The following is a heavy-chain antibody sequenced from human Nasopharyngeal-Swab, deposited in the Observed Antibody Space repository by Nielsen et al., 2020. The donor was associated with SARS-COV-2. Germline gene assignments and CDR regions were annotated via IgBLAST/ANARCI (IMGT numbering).Heavy chain of an antibody. J-gene: IGHJ6*03. Sequence: ASVKDSCKASGYTFTGYYMHWVRQAPGQGLEWMGWINPNSGGTHYAQKFQGWVTMTGDTSISTAYMELSRLRSDDTAVYYCARGSSGVGATSFLYYYYMDVWGKGTTVTVSS. V-gene: IGHV1-2*04. D-gene: IGHD1-26*01. CDR1: GYTFTGYY. CDR2: INPNSGGT. CDR3: ARGSSGVGATSFLYYYYMDV.